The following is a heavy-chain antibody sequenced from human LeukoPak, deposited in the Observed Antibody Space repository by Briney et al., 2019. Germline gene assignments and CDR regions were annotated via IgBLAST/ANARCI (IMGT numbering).Heavy chain of an antibody. Sequence: GESLKISCKGSGYSFTSYWIGWVRQMPGKGLEWMGIIYLGDSDTRYSPSFQGQVTISADKSISTAYLQWSSLKASDTAMYYCARQSVNYDSSGTDDAFDIWGQGTMVTVSS. J-gene: IGHJ3*02. CDR1: GYSFTSYW. CDR3: ARQSVNYDSSGTDDAFDI. D-gene: IGHD3-22*01. CDR2: IYLGDSDT. V-gene: IGHV5-51*01.